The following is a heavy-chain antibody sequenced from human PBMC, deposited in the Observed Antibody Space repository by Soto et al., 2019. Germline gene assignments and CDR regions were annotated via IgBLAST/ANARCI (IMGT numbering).Heavy chain of an antibody. CDR3: AKDRQDHNSVWDPFDI. D-gene: IGHD1-20*01. V-gene: IGHV3-23*01. J-gene: IGHJ3*02. CDR1: GIRFSGYA. CDR2: ISGDGSSR. Sequence: GGSLRLSCAASGIRFSGYAMSWVRQAPGKGLEWVASISGDGSSRYYGESVAGRFTLSRDNSRNTLYLQMTSLRPEDTAIYFCAKDRQDHNSVWDPFDIWGQGTMVTVSS.